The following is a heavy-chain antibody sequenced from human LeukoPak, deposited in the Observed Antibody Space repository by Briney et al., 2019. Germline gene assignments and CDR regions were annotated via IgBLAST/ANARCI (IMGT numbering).Heavy chain of an antibody. D-gene: IGHD1-26*01. J-gene: IGHJ4*02. CDR2: IRYDGGNK. CDR3: AKELASGSYPDFDY. CDR1: GFTFSACG. Sequence: GGSLRLSCAASGFTFSACGMHWVRQAPGKGLEWVTFIRYDGGNKYYADAVKGRFTISRDNSKNTLYLQMNSLRTEDTAVYYCAKELASGSYPDFDYWGQGTLVTVYS. V-gene: IGHV3-30*02.